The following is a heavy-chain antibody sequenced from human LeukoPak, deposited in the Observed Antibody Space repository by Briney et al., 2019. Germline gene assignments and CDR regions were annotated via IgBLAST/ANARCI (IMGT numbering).Heavy chain of an antibody. D-gene: IGHD6-19*01. CDR1: GFTFSSYG. J-gene: IGHJ3*02. CDR3: ARDLGYSSGWYRRPDGAFGI. Sequence: PGGSLRLSCAASGFTFSSYGMHWVRQAPGKGLEWVAVIWYDGSNKYYADSVKGRFTISRDNSKNTLYLQMNSLRAEDTAVYYCARDLGYSSGWYRRPDGAFGIWGQGTMVTVSS. V-gene: IGHV3-33*01. CDR2: IWYDGSNK.